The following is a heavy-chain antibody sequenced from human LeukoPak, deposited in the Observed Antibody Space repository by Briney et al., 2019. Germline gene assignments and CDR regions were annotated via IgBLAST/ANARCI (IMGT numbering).Heavy chain of an antibody. J-gene: IGHJ4*02. CDR2: IYHSGST. CDR1: GGSITNYY. CDR3: ARQLTHLYPHGSVTYPGLYYFDS. V-gene: IGHV4-59*08. Sequence: SETLSLTCGVSGGSITNYYWSWIRQPPGKGLEWIGFIYHSGSTNYNPSLNSRLTISVDTSKNQFSLKLTSMTAADTAVYFCARQLTHLYPHGSVTYPGLYYFDSWGQGILVTVSS. D-gene: IGHD4-11*01.